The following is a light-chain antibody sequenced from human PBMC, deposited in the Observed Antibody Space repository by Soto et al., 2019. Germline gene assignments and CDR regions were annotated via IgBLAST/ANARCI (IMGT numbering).Light chain of an antibody. Sequence: QSVLTQPPSASGSPGRSVTISCTGTSSDVGGYNYVSWYQQHPGKAPKLMIYEVNKRPSGVPDRFSGSKSGNTASLTVSGLQAEDEADYYCSSYAGSSNYVFGTGTKVTV. V-gene: IGLV2-8*01. CDR2: EVN. CDR3: SSYAGSSNYV. J-gene: IGLJ1*01. CDR1: SSDVGGYNY.